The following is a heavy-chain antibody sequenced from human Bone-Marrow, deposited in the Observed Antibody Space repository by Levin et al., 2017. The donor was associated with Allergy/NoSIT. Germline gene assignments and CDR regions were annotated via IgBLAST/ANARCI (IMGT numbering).Heavy chain of an antibody. Sequence: SETLSLTCAVSGGSLGSGDNSWSWIRQPPGKGLEWIGYIYRRGSAFYNPSLKSRVTISIDTSKNQFSLRLTSVTAADTALYYCVRGSYDSRGYRFDNWGQGTLVTVSS. V-gene: IGHV4-30-2*01. CDR2: IYRRGSA. J-gene: IGHJ4*02. CDR3: VRGSYDSRGYRFDN. CDR1: GGSLGSGDNS. D-gene: IGHD3-22*01.